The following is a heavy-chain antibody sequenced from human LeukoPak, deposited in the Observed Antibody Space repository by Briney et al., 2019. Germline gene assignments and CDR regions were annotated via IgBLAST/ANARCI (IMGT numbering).Heavy chain of an antibody. V-gene: IGHV3-66*01. CDR3: ARVEVYGNSPGY. CDR2: MDFDGRI. CDR1: GFTVSVNY. J-gene: IGHJ4*02. Sequence: GGSLRLSCAVSGFTVSVNYMTWVRQAPGRGLEWVSSMDFDGRISYPDSVKGRFSISRDHSKNTLYLQMNNLRAEDTAVYYCARVEVYGNSPGYWGQGTLVTVSS. D-gene: IGHD2/OR15-2a*01.